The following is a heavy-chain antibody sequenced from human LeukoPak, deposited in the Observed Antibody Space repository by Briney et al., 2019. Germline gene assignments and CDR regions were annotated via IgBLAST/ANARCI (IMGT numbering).Heavy chain of an antibody. D-gene: IGHD3-22*01. Sequence: ASVKVSCKASGYTFTSYYMHWVRQAPGQGLEWMGIINPSGGSTSYAQKFQGRVTMTRDMSTSTVYMELSSLRSEDTAVYYCARLDSSGYSPYSWGQGTLVTVSS. J-gene: IGHJ5*02. CDR2: INPSGGST. CDR3: ARLDSSGYSPYS. CDR1: GYTFTSYY. V-gene: IGHV1-46*01.